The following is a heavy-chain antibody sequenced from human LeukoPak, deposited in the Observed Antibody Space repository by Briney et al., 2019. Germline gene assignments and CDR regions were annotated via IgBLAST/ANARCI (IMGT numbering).Heavy chain of an antibody. CDR2: IRGDEGDK. D-gene: IGHD4-17*01. Sequence: GGSLRLSCTVSGFTFRNYWMAWVRQAPGKGLEWVSNIRGDEGDKNSVDSVKGRFTISRDNAKKSLYLQMNSLRVEDTAVYYCARDAGGALDYWGQGTLVTVSS. CDR3: ARDAGGALDY. V-gene: IGHV3-7*03. J-gene: IGHJ4*02. CDR1: GFTFRNYW.